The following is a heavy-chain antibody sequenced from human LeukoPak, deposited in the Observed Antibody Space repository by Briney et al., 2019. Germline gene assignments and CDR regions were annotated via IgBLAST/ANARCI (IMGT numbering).Heavy chain of an antibody. CDR1: GYSISSGYY. J-gene: IGHJ4*02. CDR3: ARHMCPSCYNAPLY. V-gene: IGHV4-38-2*02. Sequence: SETLSLTCTVSGYSISSGYYWGWIRQPPGKGLEWIGSIYHSGSTYYNPSLKSRVTISADTSKNQFSLKLSSVTAADTAVYYCARHMCPSCYNAPLYWGQGTLVTVSS. CDR2: IYHSGST. D-gene: IGHD2-2*02.